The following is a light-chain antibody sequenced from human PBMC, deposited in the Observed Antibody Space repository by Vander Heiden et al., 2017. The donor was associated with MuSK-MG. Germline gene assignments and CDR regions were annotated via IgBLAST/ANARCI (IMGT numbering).Light chain of an antibody. CDR3: QQRDSYPLT. Sequence: DIVLTQSPATLSLSPGEGATLSCRASQSARSYLAWYQQKPGQPPRLLIYEASNRATGIPASFSGSGSGTDFTLTISSLESEDFAVYYCQQRDSYPLTFGGGTKVEI. CDR1: QSARSY. J-gene: IGKJ4*01. V-gene: IGKV3-11*01. CDR2: EAS.